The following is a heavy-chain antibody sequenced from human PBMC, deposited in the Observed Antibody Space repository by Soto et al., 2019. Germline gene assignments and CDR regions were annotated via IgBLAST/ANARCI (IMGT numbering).Heavy chain of an antibody. V-gene: IGHV3-30*18. Sequence: QVQLVESGGGVVQPGRSLRLSCAASGFTFSSYGMRWVRQAPGKGLEWVAVISYDGSNTYYADSVKGRFTISRDNSKNTLYLQMNSLRAEDTAVYYCAKDRSSGGGMDVWGQGTTVTVSS. D-gene: IGHD3-10*01. CDR3: AKDRSSGGGMDV. J-gene: IGHJ6*02. CDR1: GFTFSSYG. CDR2: ISYDGSNT.